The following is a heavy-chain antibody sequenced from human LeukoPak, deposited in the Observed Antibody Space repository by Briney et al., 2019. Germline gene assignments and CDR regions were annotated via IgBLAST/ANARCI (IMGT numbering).Heavy chain of an antibody. V-gene: IGHV3-23*01. D-gene: IGHD3-10*01. J-gene: IGHJ3*02. CDR3: AKGWSLWFGELLDAFDI. Sequence: PGGSLRLSCAASGFTFNNYAMSWVRQAPGEGLEWVSAISGSGGSTYYADSVKGRFTISRDNSKNTLYLQMNSLRAEDTAVYYCAKGWSLWFGELLDAFDIWGQGTMVTVSS. CDR1: GFTFNNYA. CDR2: ISGSGGST.